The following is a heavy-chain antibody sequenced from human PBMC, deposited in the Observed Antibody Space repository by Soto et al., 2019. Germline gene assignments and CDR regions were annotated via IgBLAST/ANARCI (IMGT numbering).Heavy chain of an antibody. D-gene: IGHD2-8*01. CDR1: GGTFSSYA. V-gene: IGHV1-69*13. CDR3: ARAPRPYCTNGVCLTYYGMDV. J-gene: IGHJ6*02. Sequence: RASVKVSCKASGGTFSSYAISWVRQAPGQGLEWMGGIIPIFGTANYAQKFQGRVTITADESTSTAYMELSSLRSEDTAVYYCARAPRPYCTNGVCLTYYGMDVWGQGTTVTVSS. CDR2: IIPIFGTA.